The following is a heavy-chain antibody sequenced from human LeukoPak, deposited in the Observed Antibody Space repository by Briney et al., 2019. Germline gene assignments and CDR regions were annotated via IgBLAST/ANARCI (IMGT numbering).Heavy chain of an antibody. CDR2: INHSGGST. V-gene: IGHV1-46*01. Sequence: GASVKVSCKASGYTFTSYYMHWVRQAPGQGLEWMGIINHSGGSTSYAQKFQGRVTMTRDTSTSTVYMELSSLRSEDTAVYYCARDSPRVYYGSGSYYNALGYWGQGTLVTVSS. CDR3: ARDSPRVYYGSGSYYNALGY. J-gene: IGHJ4*02. CDR1: GYTFTSYY. D-gene: IGHD3-10*01.